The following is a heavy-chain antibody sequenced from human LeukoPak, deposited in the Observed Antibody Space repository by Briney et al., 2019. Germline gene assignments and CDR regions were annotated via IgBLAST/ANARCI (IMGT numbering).Heavy chain of an antibody. Sequence: GESLKISCKGSGYSFTSYWIGWVRQVPGKGLEWMGIIYPGDSDTRYSPSFQGQVTISADKSISTAYLQWSSLKASDTAMYYCARAAVATEDIVVVVAATLGAFDIWGQGTMVTVSS. V-gene: IGHV5-51*01. J-gene: IGHJ3*02. CDR1: GYSFTSYW. D-gene: IGHD2-15*01. CDR3: ARAAVATEDIVVVVAATLGAFDI. CDR2: IYPGDSDT.